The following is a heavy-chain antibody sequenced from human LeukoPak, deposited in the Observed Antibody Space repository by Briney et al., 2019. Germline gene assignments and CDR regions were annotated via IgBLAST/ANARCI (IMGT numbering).Heavy chain of an antibody. V-gene: IGHV3-74*01. CDR2: IESDGTST. D-gene: IGHD6-13*01. CDR3: ARDQYSSTWYRGAFDV. Sequence: SGGSLRLSCAASGFTFTTSWMHWFRQAPGKGLVWVSRIESDGTSTTYADSVKGRFTISRDNAKNTLYLQMNSLRAEDTAVYYCARDQYSSTWYRGAFDVWVQGTMVSVSS. J-gene: IGHJ3*01. CDR1: GFTFTTSW.